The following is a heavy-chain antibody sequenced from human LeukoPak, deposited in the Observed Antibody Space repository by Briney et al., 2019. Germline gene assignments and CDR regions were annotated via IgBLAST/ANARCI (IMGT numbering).Heavy chain of an antibody. CDR2: INPNTGGT. J-gene: IGHJ4*02. CDR1: GYTFTGYY. D-gene: IGHD5-12*01. Sequence: GASVKVSCKASGYTFTGYYIHWVRQAPGQGLEWMGWINPNTGGTNYAQKFQGRVTMTRDTSTSTVYMELSSLRSGDTAVYYCASSQPSNSGWVWSQRLLGYWGQGTLVTVSS. V-gene: IGHV1-2*02. CDR3: ASSQPSNSGWVWSQRLLGY.